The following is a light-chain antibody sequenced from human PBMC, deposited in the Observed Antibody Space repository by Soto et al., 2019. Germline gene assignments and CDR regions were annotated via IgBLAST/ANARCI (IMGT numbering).Light chain of an antibody. CDR2: GNS. Sequence: QAVVTQPPSVSGAPGQRVTISCTGSSSNIGAGYDVHWYQQPPGTAPKLLIYGNSNRPSGVPDRFSGSKSGTSASLAITGLQAEDEADYYCQSYDSSLSGYVVFGGGTKLTVL. V-gene: IGLV1-40*01. J-gene: IGLJ2*01. CDR1: SSNIGAGYD. CDR3: QSYDSSLSGYVV.